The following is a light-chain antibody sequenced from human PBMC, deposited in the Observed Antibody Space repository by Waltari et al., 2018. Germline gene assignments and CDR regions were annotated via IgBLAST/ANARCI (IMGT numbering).Light chain of an antibody. Sequence: QSALTPPPSPSGSPGQSVPISCTRTSSYVGPYNSVPWYQQPPGKAPKLMIYEVSKRPSGVPDRFSGSKSGNTASLTVSGLQAEDEADYYCSSYAGSNTLVFGGGTKVTVL. J-gene: IGLJ2*01. CDR2: EVS. CDR3: SSYAGSNTLV. V-gene: IGLV2-8*01. CDR1: SSYVGPYNS.